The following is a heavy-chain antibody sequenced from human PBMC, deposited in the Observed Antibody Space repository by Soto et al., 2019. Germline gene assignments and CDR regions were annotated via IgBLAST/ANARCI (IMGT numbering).Heavy chain of an antibody. CDR1: GGCFSGFY. CDR2: INHSGST. J-gene: IGHJ5*02. V-gene: IGHV4-34*01. D-gene: IGHD3-10*01. Sequence: SETLFLTCAVWGGCFSGFYWSWILQPPGKGLEWIGEINHSGSTSYNPSLKSRVTISVDTSKNQFSLKLSSVTAADTAVYYCARVRYYYGSGMWWFDPWGQGTLVTVSS. CDR3: ARVRYYYGSGMWWFDP.